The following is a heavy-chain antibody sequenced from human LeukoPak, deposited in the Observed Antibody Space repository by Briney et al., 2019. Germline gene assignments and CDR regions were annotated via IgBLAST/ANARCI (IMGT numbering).Heavy chain of an antibody. V-gene: IGHV4-38-2*02. CDR1: GYSVSSGYY. CDR3: ASQRITMVRGAYYYYYMDV. J-gene: IGHJ6*03. D-gene: IGHD3-10*01. Sequence: SETLSLTCSVSGYSVSSGYYWGWIRQPPGKGLEWIGSIYHSGSTYYNPSLKSRVTVSVDTSKNQFSLKLSSVTAADTAVYYCASQRITMVRGAYYYYYMDVWGKGTTVTISS. CDR2: IYHSGST.